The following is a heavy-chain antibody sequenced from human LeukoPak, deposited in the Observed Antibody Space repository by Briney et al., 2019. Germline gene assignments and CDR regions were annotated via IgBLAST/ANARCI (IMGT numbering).Heavy chain of an antibody. Sequence: SQTLSLTCAISGYSVSSKTGAWNWIRQSPSRGLEWLGRTYYRSKWYDDYADSVKGRITISPDTSKNQFSLHVYSVTPEDTAVYYCARDLGTSGWYTFDFWGQGTLVTVSS. CDR3: ARDLGTSGWYTFDF. D-gene: IGHD6-19*01. J-gene: IGHJ4*02. CDR2: TYYRSKWYD. V-gene: IGHV6-1*01. CDR1: GYSVSSKTGA.